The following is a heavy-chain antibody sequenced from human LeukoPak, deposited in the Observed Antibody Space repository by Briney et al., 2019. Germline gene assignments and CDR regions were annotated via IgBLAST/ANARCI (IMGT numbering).Heavy chain of an antibody. Sequence: GASVKVSCKASGYTFTSYDINWVRQATGQGLEWMGWMNPNSGNTGYAQKFQGRVTMTRNTSISTAYMELSSLRSEDTAVYYCARGCLARYQLLYRNWFDPWGQGALVTVSS. J-gene: IGHJ5*02. CDR2: MNPNSGNT. V-gene: IGHV1-8*01. CDR1: GYTFTSYD. CDR3: ARGCLARYQLLYRNWFDP. D-gene: IGHD2-2*02.